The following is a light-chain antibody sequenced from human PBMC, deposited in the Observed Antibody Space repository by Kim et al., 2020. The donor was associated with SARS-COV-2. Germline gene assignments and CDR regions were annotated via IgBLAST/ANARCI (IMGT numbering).Light chain of an antibody. CDR2: EDN. Sequence: NFMLTQPHSVSESPGKMVTISCTRSSGSIASNYVQWYQQRPGSAPTPVIYEDNQRPSGVPDRFSGSIDSSSNSASLTISGLKTEDEADYYCQSYESNFWVFGGGTKLTVL. V-gene: IGLV6-57*03. CDR1: SGSIASNY. J-gene: IGLJ3*02. CDR3: QSYESNFWV.